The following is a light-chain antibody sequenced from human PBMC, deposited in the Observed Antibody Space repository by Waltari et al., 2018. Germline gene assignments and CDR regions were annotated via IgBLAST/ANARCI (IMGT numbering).Light chain of an antibody. V-gene: IGLV2-11*01. J-gene: IGLJ2*01. CDR1: SSGIGGYNY. CDR3: CSYAGSYTYVL. CDR2: EVS. Sequence: QAALTQPRSVSGSPGQSVTISCTGTSSGIGGYNYVSWYQQHPGTAPKLMIYEVSKRPSGVSDRFSGSKSGNTASLTISGLQAEDEADYYCCSYAGSYTYVLFGGGTRLTVL.